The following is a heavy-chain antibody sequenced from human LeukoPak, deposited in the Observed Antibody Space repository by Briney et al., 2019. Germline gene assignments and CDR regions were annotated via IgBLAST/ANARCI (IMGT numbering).Heavy chain of an antibody. V-gene: IGHV3-7*01. CDR2: IKQDGSEK. J-gene: IGHJ4*02. CDR1: GFTFSRYW. CDR3: ARSAGSSSWYEGYYFDS. D-gene: IGHD6-13*01. Sequence: GGSLRLSCAASGFTFSRYWMSWVRQAPGKGLEWVSNIKQDGSEKYYVDPVKGRFTISRDNAKNLLYLKLNSLKAEDTAVYYRARSAGSSSWYEGYYFDSWGKGTLVTVS.